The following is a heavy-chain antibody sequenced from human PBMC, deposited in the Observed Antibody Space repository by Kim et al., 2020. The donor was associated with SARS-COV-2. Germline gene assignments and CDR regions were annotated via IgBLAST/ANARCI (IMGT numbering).Heavy chain of an antibody. CDR2: IYSGGST. CDR1: GFTVSSNY. J-gene: IGHJ4*02. V-gene: IGHV3-66*01. Sequence: GSLRLSCAASGFTVSSNYMSWVRQAPGKGLEWVSVIYSGGSTYYADSVKGRFTISRDNSKNTLYLQMNSLRAEDTAVYYCARDCVAAAETDNCFDYWGQ. CDR3: ARDCVAAAETDNCFDY. D-gene: IGHD6-13*01.